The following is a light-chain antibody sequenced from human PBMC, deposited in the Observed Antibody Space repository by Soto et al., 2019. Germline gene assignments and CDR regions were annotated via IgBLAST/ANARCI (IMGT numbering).Light chain of an antibody. CDR2: GAS. Sequence: EIVMTQSPTTLSVSPGERATLSCMASQSVSSNLAWYQQKPGQAPRLLIYGASTRAPGFPARFSGSGSGTDFTLTISSLQSEDFAVYYCQQYNNWPWTFGQGTKV. CDR3: QQYNNWPWT. V-gene: IGKV3-15*01. J-gene: IGKJ1*01. CDR1: QSVSSN.